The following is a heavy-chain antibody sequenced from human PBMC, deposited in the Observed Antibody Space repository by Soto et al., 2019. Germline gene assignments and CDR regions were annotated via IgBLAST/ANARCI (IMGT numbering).Heavy chain of an antibody. D-gene: IGHD3-3*01. V-gene: IGHV6-1*01. J-gene: IGHJ3*02. CDR1: RDSIYSNSDA. CDR2: TYYRSKWCN. CDR3: ASDVYYFWSGQCDAFDI. Sequence: SQTHALTCALSRDSIYSNSDAWNWSRQSPSRGLEWLGRTYYRSKWCNDYPVSVKSRITINTDTSMNHFYLQVNSVTHEDTAVYYCASDVYYFWSGQCDAFDIWGQGTMVTVSS.